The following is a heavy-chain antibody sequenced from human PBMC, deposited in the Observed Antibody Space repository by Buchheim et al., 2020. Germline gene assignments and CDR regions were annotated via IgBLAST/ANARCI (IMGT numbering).Heavy chain of an antibody. V-gene: IGHV3-48*04. D-gene: IGHD3-10*01. CDR3: ARDLMVRGVIDPFDY. CDR1: GFTFGSSG. Sequence: EVQLLESGGGLLQPGGSLRLSCAASGFTFGSSGMSWVRQAPGKGLEWVSYISSSGSTIYYADSLKGRFTISRDNAKNSLYLQMNSLRAEDTAVYYCARDLMVRGVIDPFDYWGQGTL. J-gene: IGHJ4*02. CDR2: ISSSGSTI.